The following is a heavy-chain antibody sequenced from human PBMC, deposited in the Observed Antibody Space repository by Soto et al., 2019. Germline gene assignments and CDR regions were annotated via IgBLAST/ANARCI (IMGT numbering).Heavy chain of an antibody. Sequence: GGSLRLSCAASGFTFSSYAMSWVRQAPGKGLEWVSAISGSGGSTYYADSVKGRFTISRDNSKNTLYLQMNSLRAEDTAVYYCATEGVQLERRVWHIGLVHYGMDVWGQGTTVTVSS. CDR1: GFTFSSYA. J-gene: IGHJ6*02. V-gene: IGHV3-23*01. D-gene: IGHD1-1*01. CDR3: ATEGVQLERRVWHIGLVHYGMDV. CDR2: ISGSGGST.